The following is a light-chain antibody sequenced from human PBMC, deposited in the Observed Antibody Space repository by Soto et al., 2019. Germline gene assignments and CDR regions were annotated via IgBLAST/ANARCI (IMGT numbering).Light chain of an antibody. V-gene: IGKV1-33*01. CDR1: QDISDF. CDR3: QQYENLPPT. Sequence: DIQMTPSPSSLSASVGDKVNITCQASQDISDFLNWYQQKPGKAPRLLIYDASNLETGVPSRFSGGGSGTDFTFTISSLQPEDISTYYCQQYENLPPTFGQGTKVDI. J-gene: IGKJ1*01. CDR2: DAS.